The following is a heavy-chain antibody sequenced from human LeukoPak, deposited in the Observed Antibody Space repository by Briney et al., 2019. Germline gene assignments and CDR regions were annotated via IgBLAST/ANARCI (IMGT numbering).Heavy chain of an antibody. CDR3: ARAHSIASYYYGVDV. CDR2: IYHSGST. D-gene: IGHD2/OR15-2a*01. V-gene: IGHV4-4*02. CDR1: GGSISSSNW. Sequence: PSGTLSLTCAVSGGSISSSNWWSWVRQPPGKGLEWIGEIYHSGSTNYNPSLKSRVTISVDKSKNQFSLKLSSVTAADTAVYYCARAHSIASYYYGVDVWGQGTTVTVSS. J-gene: IGHJ6*02.